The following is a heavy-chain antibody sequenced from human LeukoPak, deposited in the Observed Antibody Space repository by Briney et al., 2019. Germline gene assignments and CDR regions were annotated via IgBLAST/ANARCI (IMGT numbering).Heavy chain of an antibody. CDR1: GGTFSSYA. Sequence: ASVKVSCKASGGTFSSYAISWVRQAPGQGLEWMGGIIPIFGTANYAQKFQGRVTITADESTSTAYMELSSLRSEDTAVYYCARDGREMATIPGYFDYWGQGTLVTVSS. D-gene: IGHD5-24*01. CDR2: IIPIFGTA. CDR3: ARDGREMATIPGYFDY. V-gene: IGHV1-69*13. J-gene: IGHJ4*02.